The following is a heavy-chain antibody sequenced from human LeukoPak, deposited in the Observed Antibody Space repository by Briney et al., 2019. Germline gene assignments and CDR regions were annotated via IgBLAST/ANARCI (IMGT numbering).Heavy chain of an antibody. CDR1: GFTFSSYG. J-gene: IGHJ4*02. D-gene: IGHD6-19*01. Sequence: GGSLRLSCAASGFTFSSYGMHWVRQAPGKGLEWVAVIWYDGSNKYHADSVKGRFTISRDNSKNTLYLQMNSLRAEDTAVYHCAKVAAHSSGWYDYWGQGTLVTVS. V-gene: IGHV3-33*06. CDR3: AKVAAHSSGWYDY. CDR2: IWYDGSNK.